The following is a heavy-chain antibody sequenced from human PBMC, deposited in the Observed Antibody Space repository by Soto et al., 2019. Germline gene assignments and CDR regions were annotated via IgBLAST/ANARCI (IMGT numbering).Heavy chain of an antibody. D-gene: IGHD6-13*01. V-gene: IGHV4-39*02. J-gene: IGHJ4*02. Sequence: PSETLSLTCTVSGGSISSSSYYWGWIRQPPGKGLEWIGSIYYSGSTYYNPSLKSRVTISVDTSKNQVSLKLSSVTAADTAVYYCAREVYSSSWTNNYFDYWGQGTLVTVSS. CDR1: GGSISSSSYY. CDR2: IYYSGST. CDR3: AREVYSSSWTNNYFDY.